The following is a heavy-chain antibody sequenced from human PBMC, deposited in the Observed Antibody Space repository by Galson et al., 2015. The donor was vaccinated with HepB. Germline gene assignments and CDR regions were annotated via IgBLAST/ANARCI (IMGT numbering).Heavy chain of an antibody. CDR2: IHYTGNT. Sequence: SETLSLTCTVSGGSISPYYWSWIRQPPGKGLEWMAYIHYTGNTDYNPSLRSRVIISVDTSKNQFSLKMSSVTAADTAVYYCARHRSVSLWYFDFWGRGTLVTVSS. CDR1: GGSISPYY. J-gene: IGHJ2*01. V-gene: IGHV4-59*08. CDR3: ARHRSVSLWYFDF.